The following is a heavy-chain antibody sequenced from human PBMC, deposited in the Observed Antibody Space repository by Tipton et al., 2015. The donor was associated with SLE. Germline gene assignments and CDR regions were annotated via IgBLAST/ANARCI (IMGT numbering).Heavy chain of an antibody. CDR2: IDQFGSA. D-gene: IGHD2-15*01. J-gene: IGHJ2*01. V-gene: IGHV4-59*01. CDR1: GGSITGYY. Sequence: TLSLTCIVSGGSITGYYWSWIRQPPGKRLEWIGYIDQFGSANYNPSLQNRVTISVGRSKTQFSLKLSSVTAADTAVYYCARDRYCGAGSCFDWYFDLWGRGTLVTVSS. CDR3: ARDRYCGAGSCFDWYFDL.